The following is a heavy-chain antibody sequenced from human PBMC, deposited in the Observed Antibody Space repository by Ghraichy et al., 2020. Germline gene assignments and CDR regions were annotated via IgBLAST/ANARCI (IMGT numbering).Heavy chain of an antibody. Sequence: SQTLSLTCTVSGGSISSYYWSWIRQPAGKGLEWIGRIYTSGSTNYNPSLKSRVTMSVDTSKNQFSLKLSSLTAADTAVYYCAREDYYDSSGYYYYYYYGMDVWGQGTTVTVSS. V-gene: IGHV4-4*07. D-gene: IGHD3-22*01. J-gene: IGHJ6*02. CDR2: IYTSGST. CDR3: AREDYYDSSGYYYYYYYGMDV. CDR1: GGSISSYY.